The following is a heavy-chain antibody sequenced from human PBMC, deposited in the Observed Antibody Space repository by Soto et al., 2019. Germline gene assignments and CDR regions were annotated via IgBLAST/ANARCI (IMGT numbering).Heavy chain of an antibody. CDR3: ATSYGGNSGLVDY. D-gene: IGHD4-17*01. CDR1: GYTLTELS. Sequence: SVKVSCKVSGYTLTELSMHWVRQAPGKGLEWMGGFDPEDGETIYAQKFQGRVTMTEDTSTDTAYMELSSLRSEDTAVYYCATSYGGNSGLVDYWGQGTLVTVSS. J-gene: IGHJ4*02. V-gene: IGHV1-24*01. CDR2: FDPEDGET.